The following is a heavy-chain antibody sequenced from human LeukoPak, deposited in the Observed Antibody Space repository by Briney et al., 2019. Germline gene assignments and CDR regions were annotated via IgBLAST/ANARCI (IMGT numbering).Heavy chain of an antibody. CDR3: ARADIVPWYFDL. D-gene: IGHD2-15*01. V-gene: IGHV1-8*01. Sequence: ASVKVSCKASGYTFTSYDINWVRQATGQGLEWMGWMNPNSGNTGYAQKFQGRVTMTRNTSISTAYMELSSLRSEDTAVYYCARADIVPWYFDLWGRGTLVTVSS. CDR2: MNPNSGNT. J-gene: IGHJ2*01. CDR1: GYTFTSYD.